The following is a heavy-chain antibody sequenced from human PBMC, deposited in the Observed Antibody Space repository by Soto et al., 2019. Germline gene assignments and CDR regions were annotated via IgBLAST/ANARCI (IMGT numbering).Heavy chain of an antibody. CDR3: ARRGGLIVVVPAAMGGWAFDI. CDR2: IYYSGST. J-gene: IGHJ3*02. D-gene: IGHD2-2*01. CDR1: GGSISSSSYY. Sequence: PSETLSLTCTVSGGSISSSSYYWGWIRQPPGKGLEWIGSIYYSGSTYYNPSLKSRVTISVDTSKNQFSLKLSSVTAADTAVYYCARRGGLIVVVPAAMGGWAFDIWGQGTMVTVSS. V-gene: IGHV4-39*01.